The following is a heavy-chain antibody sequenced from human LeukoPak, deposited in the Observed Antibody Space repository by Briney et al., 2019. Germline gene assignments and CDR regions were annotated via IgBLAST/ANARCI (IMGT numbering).Heavy chain of an antibody. V-gene: IGHV4-39*07. J-gene: IGHJ4*02. CDR2: INYSGRT. CDR3: ARVVTFRFDY. D-gene: IGHD4-23*01. CDR1: DDSISNNRYF. Sequence: SETLSLTCTISDDSISNNRYFWAWIRQPPGKGLEWIGSINYSGRTYYNPSLKSRLTMSVDTSKNQFSLKLSSVTAADAAVYYCARVVTFRFDYWGQGTLVTVSS.